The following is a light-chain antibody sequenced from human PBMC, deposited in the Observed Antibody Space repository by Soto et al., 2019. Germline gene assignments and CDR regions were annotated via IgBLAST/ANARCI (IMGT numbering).Light chain of an antibody. Sequence: EIVLTQSPGTLSLSPEKKATLSCRASQSVSSSYLAWYQQKPGQAPRLLIYDASSRATGIPDRFSGSGSGTDFTLTISRLEPEDFAVYYCQQYGSSRFTFGPGTKVDIK. J-gene: IGKJ3*01. CDR2: DAS. CDR1: QSVSSSY. CDR3: QQYGSSRFT. V-gene: IGKV3-20*01.